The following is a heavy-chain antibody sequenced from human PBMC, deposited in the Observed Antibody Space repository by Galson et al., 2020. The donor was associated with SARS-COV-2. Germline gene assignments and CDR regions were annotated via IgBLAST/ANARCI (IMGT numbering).Heavy chain of an antibody. V-gene: IGHV3-7*01. CDR1: GFTFDSYW. Sequence: GESLKISCAASGFTFDSYWMTWVRQAPGKGLEWVANIKQDGSEKYYVDSVKGRFTISRDNAKNSLYLQMNSLRAEDTAMYYCASRYGRGYRGPGYWGQGTLVTVSS. CDR2: IKQDGSEK. J-gene: IGHJ4*02. D-gene: IGHD5-12*01. CDR3: ASRYGRGYRGPGY.